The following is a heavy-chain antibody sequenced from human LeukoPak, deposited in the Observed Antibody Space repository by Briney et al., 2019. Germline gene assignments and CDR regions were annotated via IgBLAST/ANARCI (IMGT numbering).Heavy chain of an antibody. CDR1: GGSFSDYF. V-gene: IGHV4-34*01. Sequence: WETLSLTCSVYGGSFSDYFWSWIRQSPGKGLEWIGEIDDGGNTNYNPSLISRVIVSMEKSKKQFSLVMRSVTAADTAVYYCARFSRITWGDWGDAFDIWGQGTTVLVSS. CDR2: IDDGGNT. CDR3: ARFSRITWGDWGDAFDI. J-gene: IGHJ3*02. D-gene: IGHD2-21*02.